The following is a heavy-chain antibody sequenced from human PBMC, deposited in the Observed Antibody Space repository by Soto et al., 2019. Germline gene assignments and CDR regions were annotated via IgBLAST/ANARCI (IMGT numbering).Heavy chain of an antibody. V-gene: IGHV2-5*02. CDR3: AHRHHDYIWGSYPGAFDI. CDR1: GFSLSTSGVG. J-gene: IGHJ3*02. Sequence: SGPTLVNPTQTLTLTCTFSGFSLSTSGVGVGWIRQPPGKALEWLALIYWDDDKRYSPTLKSRLTITKDTSKNQVVLTMTNMDPVDTATYYCAHRHHDYIWGSYPGAFDIWGQGTMVTVSS. CDR2: IYWDDDK. D-gene: IGHD3-16*02.